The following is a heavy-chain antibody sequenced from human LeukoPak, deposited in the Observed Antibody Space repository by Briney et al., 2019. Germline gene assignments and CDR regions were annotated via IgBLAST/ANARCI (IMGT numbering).Heavy chain of an antibody. CDR1: GFTFSSYA. D-gene: IGHD3-3*01. Sequence: PGGSLRLSCAASGFTFSSYAMHWVRQAPGKGLEYVSAISSNGGSTYYANSVKGRFTISRDNSKNTLYLQMNSLRTEDTAVYYCAKGPTYYDFWSGYYGGGYYFDYWGQGTLVTVSS. V-gene: IGHV3-64*01. CDR2: ISSNGGST. CDR3: AKGPTYYDFWSGYYGGGYYFDY. J-gene: IGHJ4*02.